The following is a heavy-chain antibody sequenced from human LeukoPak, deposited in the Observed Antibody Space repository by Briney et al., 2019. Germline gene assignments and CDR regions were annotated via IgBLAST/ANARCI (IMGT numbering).Heavy chain of an antibody. V-gene: IGHV3-66*02. J-gene: IGHJ6*02. D-gene: IGHD6-19*01. CDR2: IYSGGST. CDR3: ARDKGWALGMDV. Sequence: GGSLRLSCAASGFTVSSNYMSWVRQAPGKGLEWVSVIYSGGSTYYADSVKGRFTISRDNSKNTLYLQMNSLRAEDTAAYYCARDKGWALGMDVWGQGTTVTVSS. CDR1: GFTVSSNY.